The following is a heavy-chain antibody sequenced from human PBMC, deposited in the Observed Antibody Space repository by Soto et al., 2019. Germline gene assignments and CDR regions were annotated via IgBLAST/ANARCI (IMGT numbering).Heavy chain of an antibody. D-gene: IGHD4-17*01. CDR3: ANSYGDTPGEFDY. CDR2: ISGSGGST. Sequence: GGSLRLSCAASGFTFSSYAMSWVRQAPGKGPEWVSVISGSGGSTYYADSVKGRFTISRDNSKNTLYLQMNSLRAEDTAVYYCANSYGDTPGEFDYWGQGTLVTVSS. J-gene: IGHJ4*01. CDR1: GFTFSSYA. V-gene: IGHV3-23*01.